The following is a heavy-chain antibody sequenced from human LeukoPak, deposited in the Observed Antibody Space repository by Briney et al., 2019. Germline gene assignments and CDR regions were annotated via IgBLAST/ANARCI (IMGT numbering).Heavy chain of an antibody. CDR1: GYTFTSYA. V-gene: IGHV1-3*01. CDR2: INAGNGNT. CDR3: ARDRSGSGWPQDY. D-gene: IGHD6-19*01. J-gene: IGHJ4*02. Sequence: ASVKVSCKASGYTFTSYAMHWVRQAPGQRLEWMGWINAGNGNTKYSQKFQGRVTITRDTSASTAYTELSSLRSEDTAVYYCARDRSGSGWPQDYWGQGTLVTVSS.